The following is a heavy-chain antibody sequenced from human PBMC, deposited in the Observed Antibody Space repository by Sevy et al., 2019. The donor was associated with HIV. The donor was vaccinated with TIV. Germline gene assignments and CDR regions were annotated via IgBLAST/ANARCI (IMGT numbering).Heavy chain of an antibody. CDR1: GGSITSLY. V-gene: IGHV4-59*08. D-gene: IGHD3-16*01. CDR2: IYYNGHI. Sequence: SETLSLTCTVSGGSITSLYWNWIRQPPGKGLEWIANIYYNGHINYNPSLKSRVTLSLDTYKNQLSLRLSSVTAADTAMYYWAGGNAWGRGCSWGQGNLVTVSS. CDR3: AGGNAWGRGCS. J-gene: IGHJ5*02.